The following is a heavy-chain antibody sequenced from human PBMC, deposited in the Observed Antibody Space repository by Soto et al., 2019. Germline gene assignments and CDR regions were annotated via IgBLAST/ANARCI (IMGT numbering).Heavy chain of an antibody. CDR3: ASGRDGYNSGAFDI. CDR2: IYYSGST. V-gene: IGHV4-39*01. CDR1: GGSISSSSYY. D-gene: IGHD5-12*01. J-gene: IGHJ3*02. Sequence: PSETLSLTCTVSGGSISSSSYYWGWIRQPPGKGLEWIGSIYYSGSTYYNPSLKSRVTISVDTSKNQFSLKLSSVTAADTAVYYCASGRDGYNSGAFDIWGQGTMVTVSS.